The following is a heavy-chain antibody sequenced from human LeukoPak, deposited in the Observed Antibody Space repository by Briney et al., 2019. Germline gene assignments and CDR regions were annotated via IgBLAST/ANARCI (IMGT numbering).Heavy chain of an antibody. CDR3: ARDKLAYYYGSGSHDFDY. CDR1: GVTFSDYY. J-gene: IGHJ4*02. V-gene: IGHV3-11*01. D-gene: IGHD3-10*01. Sequence: GGSLRLSCAASGVTFSDYYMSWIRQAPGKGLEWVSYISSSCSTIYYADSVKGRFTISRDNAKNSLYLQMNSLRAEDTAVYYCARDKLAYYYGSGSHDFDYWGQGTLVTVSS. CDR2: ISSSCSTI.